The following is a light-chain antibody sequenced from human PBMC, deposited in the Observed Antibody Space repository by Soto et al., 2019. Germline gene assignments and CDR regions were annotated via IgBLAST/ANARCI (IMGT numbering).Light chain of an antibody. J-gene: IGLJ2*01. V-gene: IGLV1-40*01. CDR1: SSNIGAGYD. CDR2: GNS. Sequence: QSVLTQPPSVSGAPGQRVTISCTGSSSNIGAGYDGHWYQQLPGTAPKLLIYGNSNRPSGVPDRFSGSKSGTSASLAITGLQAEDEAEYYCQSYDRSLSGYVVFGGGTKLTVL. CDR3: QSYDRSLSGYVV.